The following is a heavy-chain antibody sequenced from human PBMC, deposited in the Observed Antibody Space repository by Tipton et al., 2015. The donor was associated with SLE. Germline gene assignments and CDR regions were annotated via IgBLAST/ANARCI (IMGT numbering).Heavy chain of an antibody. CDR2: INTDGSHT. V-gene: IGHV3-74*01. CDR1: RFTFSDYA. Sequence: SLRLSCAASRFTFSDYAMNWVRQAPGKGLVWVSRINTDGSHTAYADSVRGRFTISRDNAENTVYLLMNSLRADDTAVYYCAKDDSGANSLDYWGQGTLVTVSS. D-gene: IGHD4-17*01. J-gene: IGHJ4*02. CDR3: AKDDSGANSLDY.